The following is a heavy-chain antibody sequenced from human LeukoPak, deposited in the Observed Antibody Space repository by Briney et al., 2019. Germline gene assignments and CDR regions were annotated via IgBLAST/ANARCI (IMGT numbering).Heavy chain of an antibody. J-gene: IGHJ4*02. Sequence: PGGSLRLSCTASGFTFGDYAMSWVRQAPGKGLEWVSGINWNGGSTGYADSVKGRFTISRDNAKNSLYLQMNSLRAEDTALYYCARAPGGSYSVFAYWGQGTLVTVSS. D-gene: IGHD1-26*01. CDR2: INWNGGST. CDR3: ARAPGGSYSVFAY. V-gene: IGHV3-20*04. CDR1: GFTFGDYA.